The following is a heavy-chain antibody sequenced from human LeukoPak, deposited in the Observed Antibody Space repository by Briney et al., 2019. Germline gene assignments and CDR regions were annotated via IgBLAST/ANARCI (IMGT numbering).Heavy chain of an antibody. CDR1: GGSFSGYY. V-gene: IGHV4-34*01. D-gene: IGHD2-15*01. CDR3: ARVGYCSGDSCSGELDY. Sequence: PSETLSLTCAVYGGSFSGYYWSWIRQPPGKGLEWIGEINHSGSTNYNPSLKSRVTISVDTSKNQFSLKLSSVTAADTAVYYCARVGYCSGDSCSGELDYWGQGTLVTVSS. J-gene: IGHJ4*02. CDR2: INHSGST.